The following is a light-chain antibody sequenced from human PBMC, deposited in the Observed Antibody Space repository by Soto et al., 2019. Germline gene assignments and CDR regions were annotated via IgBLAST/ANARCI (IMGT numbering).Light chain of an antibody. Sequence: EIVLTQSPGTLSLSPGERATLSCRASQRVTTNYLAWYQQIPGQAPRLLIYGASSRATGIPDRFSGSGFGTDFTLTITRLEPEDLAVYYCQQYAGSPWTFGQGTKVEIK. CDR1: QRVTTNY. CDR3: QQYAGSPWT. V-gene: IGKV3-20*01. J-gene: IGKJ1*01. CDR2: GAS.